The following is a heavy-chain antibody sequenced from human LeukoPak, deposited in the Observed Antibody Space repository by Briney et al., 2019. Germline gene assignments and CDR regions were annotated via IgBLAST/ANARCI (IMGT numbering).Heavy chain of an antibody. CDR2: IRSKANSYAT. CDR3: SSTDWGYFQH. Sequence: QTGGSLRLSCAASGFTFSGSAMHWVRQASGKGLEWVGRIRSKANSYATAYAESVKGRFTISRDDSKNTAYLQMNSLKTEDTAVYYCSSTDWGYFQHWGQGTLVTVSS. J-gene: IGHJ1*01. D-gene: IGHD7-27*01. CDR1: GFTFSGSA. V-gene: IGHV3-73*01.